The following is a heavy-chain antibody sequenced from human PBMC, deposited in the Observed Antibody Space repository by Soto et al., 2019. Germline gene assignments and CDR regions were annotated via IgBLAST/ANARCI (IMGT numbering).Heavy chain of an antibody. D-gene: IGHD1-1*01. CDR3: AGPHDRAGLGT. Sequence: ASVKVSCKASENTFSTYLVHWVRQVHGQGLEWMGWHNGYNGQTEYSQKFQGRVTITRDTSAKTAYLELHSLTSEDTAVYYCAGPHDRAGLGTWGQGTLVTVS. CDR2: HNGYNGQT. J-gene: IGHJ5*02. CDR1: ENTFSTYL. V-gene: IGHV1-3*01.